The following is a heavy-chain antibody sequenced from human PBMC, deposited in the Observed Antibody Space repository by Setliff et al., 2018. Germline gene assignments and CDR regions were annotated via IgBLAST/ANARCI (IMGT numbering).Heavy chain of an antibody. CDR2: ITSDGSST. Sequence: LRLSCAASGFTFSNYYMHWVRQAPGKGMVWVSRITSDGSSTTYADSVKGRFTISRDNAKSTLYLQMNSLRDEDTAVYYCARDVFCSGGSCDNWFDPWGQGTLVTVSS. D-gene: IGHD2-15*01. J-gene: IGHJ5*02. CDR3: ARDVFCSGGSCDNWFDP. CDR1: GFTFSNYY. V-gene: IGHV3-74*01.